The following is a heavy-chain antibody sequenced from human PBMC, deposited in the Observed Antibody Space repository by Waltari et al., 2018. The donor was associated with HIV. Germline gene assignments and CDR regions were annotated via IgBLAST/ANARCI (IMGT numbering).Heavy chain of an antibody. J-gene: IGHJ4*02. CDR2: INRNGSST. CDR1: GFTFSSYW. Sequence: EVQLVESGGGSVQPGGSLRLSCAASGFTFSSYWMHWVRQAPGKGLVGVSRINRNGSSTSYADSGKGRFTSSRDNAKNTVYLQMSSLRAEDTAVYYCARAGRDGKLPPDYWGQGTLVTVSS. CDR3: ARAGRDGKLPPDY. V-gene: IGHV3-74*01. D-gene: IGHD1-26*01.